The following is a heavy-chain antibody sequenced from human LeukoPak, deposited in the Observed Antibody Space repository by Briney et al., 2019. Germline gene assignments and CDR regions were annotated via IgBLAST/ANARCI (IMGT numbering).Heavy chain of an antibody. CDR1: GFTFSSSA. Sequence: GGSLRLSCAASGFTFSSSAMSWVRQVPGKGLEWVSGISASGGSTNYADSVRGRFTISRDNSKNTLYLQMNSLRAEDTAVYYCAKDLPTSDYYDSGRIKSPISWGQGTLVTVSS. D-gene: IGHD3-22*01. CDR3: AKDLPTSDYYDSGRIKSPIS. J-gene: IGHJ5*02. V-gene: IGHV3-23*01. CDR2: ISASGGST.